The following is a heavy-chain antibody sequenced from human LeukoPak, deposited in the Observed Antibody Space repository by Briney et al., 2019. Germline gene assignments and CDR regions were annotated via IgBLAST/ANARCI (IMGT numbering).Heavy chain of an antibody. CDR2: ISGSGDSA. Sequence: GGSLRLSCAASGFTFSRYAMNWVRQAPGKGLEWVSAISGSGDSAYYADSVKGRFTISRDNSKNTLYLQMNSLRAEDTAVYYCAKAGGHLDYWGQGTLVTVSS. V-gene: IGHV3-23*01. D-gene: IGHD2-8*02. CDR3: AKAGGHLDY. CDR1: GFTFSRYA. J-gene: IGHJ4*02.